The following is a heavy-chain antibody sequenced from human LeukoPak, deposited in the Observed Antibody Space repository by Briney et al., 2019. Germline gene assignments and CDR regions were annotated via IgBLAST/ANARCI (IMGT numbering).Heavy chain of an antibody. V-gene: IGHV3-15*01. CDR1: GFTFSNAW. J-gene: IGHJ3*02. Sequence: GGSLRLSCAASGFTFSNAWMSWVRQAPGKGLEWVGRIKSKTDGGTPDCAAPVNGRFSISRDDSKNTLYLQMNSLKTEDTAVYYCTREYDILTGYYKGAFDIWGQGTMVTVSS. D-gene: IGHD3-9*01. CDR2: IKSKTDGGTP. CDR3: TREYDILTGYYKGAFDI.